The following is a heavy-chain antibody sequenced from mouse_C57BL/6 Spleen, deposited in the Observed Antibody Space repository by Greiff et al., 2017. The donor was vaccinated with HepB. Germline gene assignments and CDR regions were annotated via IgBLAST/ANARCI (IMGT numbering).Heavy chain of an antibody. D-gene: IGHD1-1*01. CDR3: ARYYDGSSYGYYFDY. J-gene: IGHJ2*01. CDR2: IYPRSGNT. V-gene: IGHV1-81*01. CDR1: GYTFTSYG. Sequence: VQLQQSGAELARPGASVKLSCKASGYTFTSYGISWVKQRTGQGLEWIGEIYPRSGNTYYNEKFKGKATLTADKSSSTAYMELRSLTSEDSAVYFCARYYDGSSYGYYFDYWGQGTTLTVSS.